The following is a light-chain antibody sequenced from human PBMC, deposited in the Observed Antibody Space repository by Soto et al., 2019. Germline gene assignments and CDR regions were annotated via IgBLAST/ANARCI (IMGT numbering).Light chain of an antibody. CDR2: GAS. V-gene: IGKV3-20*01. CDR1: QSVSSSY. CDR3: QQSYSTPRT. J-gene: IGKJ1*01. Sequence: EIVMTHSPGTLSLSPGERATLSFSASQSVSSSYLAWYQQKPGQAPRLLIYGASNRATGIPVRFSGSGSGTEFTLTISSLQSEDFATYYCQQSYSTPRTFGQGTKVDI.